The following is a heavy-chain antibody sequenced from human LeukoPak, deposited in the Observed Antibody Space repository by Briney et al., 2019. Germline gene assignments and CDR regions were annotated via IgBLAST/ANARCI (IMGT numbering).Heavy chain of an antibody. Sequence: SETLSLTCTVSGGSISNYYWSWIRQPPGKGLEWIGYIYYSGSTSYNPSLKSRVTISVDTSKNQFSLKLSSVTAADTAFYYCAIGPHTSGYVDAFDIWGQGTMVTVSS. V-gene: IGHV4-59*01. J-gene: IGHJ3*02. CDR2: IYYSGST. CDR1: GGSISNYY. D-gene: IGHD3-22*01. CDR3: AIGPHTSGYVDAFDI.